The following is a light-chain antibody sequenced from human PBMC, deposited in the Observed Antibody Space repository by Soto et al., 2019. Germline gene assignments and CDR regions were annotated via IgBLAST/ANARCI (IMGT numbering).Light chain of an antibody. CDR2: GAS. J-gene: IGKJ5*01. CDR3: QQYSSSPIT. CDR1: QRVNSNY. Sequence: ELVFTQSPGTLSLSPGERATLSCRASQRVNSNYLAWYQQRPGQPPRLLISGASSRDTETPDRFSGSGSGTEFTRTIAGLEPADSAVDYCQQYSSSPITFGQGTRLEIK. V-gene: IGKV3-20*01.